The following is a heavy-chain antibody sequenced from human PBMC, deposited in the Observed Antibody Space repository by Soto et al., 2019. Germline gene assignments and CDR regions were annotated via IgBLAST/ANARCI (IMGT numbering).Heavy chain of an antibody. J-gene: IGHJ4*02. CDR1: GYTFTSYG. D-gene: IGHD3-16*02. CDR2: ISTYNGNT. CDR3: ARTIRLGELSFLDY. Sequence: ASVKVSGKASGYTFTSYGISWVRQAPGQGLEWMGWISTYNGNTNYAQKLQGRVTMTTDTSTSTAYMELRSLRSDDTAVYYCARTIRLGELSFLDYWGQGTLVTVSS. V-gene: IGHV1-18*01.